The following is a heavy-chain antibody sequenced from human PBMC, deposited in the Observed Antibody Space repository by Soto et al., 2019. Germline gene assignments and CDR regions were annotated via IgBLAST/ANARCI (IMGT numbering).Heavy chain of an antibody. CDR3: GRGQATFDP. CDR2: INTANGDT. V-gene: IGHV1-3*04. J-gene: IGHJ5*02. CDR1: GYTFTNYA. Sequence: QLQLVQSGAEMKKPGASVKVSCKASGYTFTNYAMHWVRQAPGQRLEWMGRINTANGDTIYSQNFQGRVTITRDTSASTVYLELSSLRFEDTAVYYCGRGQATFDPWGQGTLVTVSS.